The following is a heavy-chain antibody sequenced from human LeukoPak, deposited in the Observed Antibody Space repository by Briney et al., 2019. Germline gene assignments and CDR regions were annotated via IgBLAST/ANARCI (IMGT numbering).Heavy chain of an antibody. V-gene: IGHV4-39*01. D-gene: IGHD6-6*01. Sequence: PSETLSLTCTVSGVSISSSSYYWGWIRQPPGKGLEWIGSIYYSGSTYYNPSLKSRITISVDKSKNQFSLKLSSVTAADTAVYYCARTMAARSYFDYWGQGTLVTVSS. J-gene: IGHJ4*02. CDR3: ARTMAARSYFDY. CDR2: IYYSGST. CDR1: GVSISSSSYY.